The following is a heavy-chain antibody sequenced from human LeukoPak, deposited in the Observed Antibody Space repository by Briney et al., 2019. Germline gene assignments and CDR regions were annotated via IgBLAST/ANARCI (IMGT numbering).Heavy chain of an antibody. CDR3: ARKVVPVAIRVWYGWFDP. J-gene: IGHJ5*02. CDR1: GGSISSYY. D-gene: IGHD2-2*01. CDR2: IYYSGST. V-gene: IGHV4-59*08. Sequence: PSETLSLTCTVSGGSISSYYWSWIRQPPGKGLEWIGYIYYSGSTNYNPSLKSRVTISVDTSKNQFSPKLSSVTAADTAAYYCARKVVPVAIRVWYGWFDPWGQGTLVTVSS.